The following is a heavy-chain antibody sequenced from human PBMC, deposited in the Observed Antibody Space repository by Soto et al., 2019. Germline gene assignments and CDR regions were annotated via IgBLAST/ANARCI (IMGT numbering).Heavy chain of an antibody. CDR1: GGSISSSSYY. CDR2: IYYSGST. J-gene: IGHJ4*02. CDR3: ATQLYNWNYHDY. D-gene: IGHD1-7*01. Sequence: QLQLQESGPGLVKPSETLSLTCTVSGGSISSSSYYWGWIRQPPGKGLEWIGSIYYSGSTYYNPSLKSRVTIFVDTSKNQFSLKLSSVTATDTAVYYCATQLYNWNYHDYWGQGTLVTVSS. V-gene: IGHV4-39*01.